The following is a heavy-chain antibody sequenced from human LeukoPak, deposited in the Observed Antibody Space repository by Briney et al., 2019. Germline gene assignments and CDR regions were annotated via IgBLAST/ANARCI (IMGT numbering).Heavy chain of an antibody. J-gene: IGHJ4*02. CDR1: GGTFSSYA. D-gene: IGHD3-22*01. CDR3: ARVGNYYDSGGYYASYGY. Sequence: ASVKVSCKASGGTFSSYAISWVRQAPGQGLEWMGGIIPIFGTANYAQKFQGRVTITADESTSTAYMELSSLRSEDTAVYYCARVGNYYDSGGYYASYGYWGQGTLVTVSS. CDR2: IIPIFGTA. V-gene: IGHV1-69*13.